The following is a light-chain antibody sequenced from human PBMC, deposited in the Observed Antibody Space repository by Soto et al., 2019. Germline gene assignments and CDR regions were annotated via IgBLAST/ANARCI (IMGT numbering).Light chain of an antibody. CDR2: GAS. CDR3: QQYGSSPIT. J-gene: IGKJ5*01. Sequence: EIVLTQSPGTLSSSPGERATLSCRASESVSSSYLAWYQQKPGQAPRLLVYGASSRATGIPDRFSGSGSGTNFPLTISILEPEDVAVYFRQQYGSSPITFGQGTRLEIK. CDR1: ESVSSSY. V-gene: IGKV3-20*01.